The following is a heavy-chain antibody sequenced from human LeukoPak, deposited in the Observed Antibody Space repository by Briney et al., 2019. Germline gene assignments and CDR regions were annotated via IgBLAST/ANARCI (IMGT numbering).Heavy chain of an antibody. CDR3: ARPPSGGWSSVDY. J-gene: IGHJ4*02. CDR2: INPNSGGT. CDR1: GYTFTGYY. D-gene: IGHD2-15*01. V-gene: IGHV1-2*02. Sequence: GASVKVSCKASGYTFTGYYMHWVRQAPGQGLEWMGWINPNSGGTNYAQKFQGRVTMTRDTSISTAYMELSRLRSDDTAVYYCARPPSGGWSSVDYWGQGTLVTVSP.